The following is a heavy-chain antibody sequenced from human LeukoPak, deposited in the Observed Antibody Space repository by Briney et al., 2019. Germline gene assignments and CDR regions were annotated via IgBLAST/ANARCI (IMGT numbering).Heavy chain of an antibody. CDR3: ASPTTPRYYYGMDV. V-gene: IGHV1-69*04. CDR1: GGTFSSYA. Sequence: GASVKVSCKASGGTFSSYAISWVRQAPGQGLEWMGRIIPTLGIANYAQKFQGRVTITADKSTSTAYMELSSLRSEDTAVYYCASPTTPRYYYGMDVWGQGTTVTVSS. D-gene: IGHD4-17*01. J-gene: IGHJ6*02. CDR2: IIPTLGIA.